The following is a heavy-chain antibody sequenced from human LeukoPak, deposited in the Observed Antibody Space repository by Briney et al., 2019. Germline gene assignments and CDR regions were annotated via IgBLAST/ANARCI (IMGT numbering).Heavy chain of an antibody. V-gene: IGHV3-23*01. CDR3: AKAPGLRFLGFDP. CDR2: LGVTGGGT. CDR1: GFSLSNYA. J-gene: IGHJ5*02. Sequence: GGSLRLSCAASGFSLSNYAMTWVRQAPGKGLEWVSTLGVTGGGTNYADSVKGRFTISRDNSKNTLYLQMNSLRAEDTAVYYCAKAPGLRFLGFDPWGQGTLVTVSS. D-gene: IGHD4-17*01.